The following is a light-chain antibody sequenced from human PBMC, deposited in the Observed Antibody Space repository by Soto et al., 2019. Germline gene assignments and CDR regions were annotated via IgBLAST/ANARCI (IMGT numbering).Light chain of an antibody. CDR1: SSNIGTGYD. J-gene: IGLJ1*01. V-gene: IGLV1-40*01. Sequence: QSVLTQPPSVSGAPGQRVTISCTGSSSNIGTGYDVHWYQQLPGTAPKLLIYGYNNRPSGVPDRFSGSKSGTSASLAITGLQAEDEADYYCQSYDSSLSGKVFGSGTKFTVL. CDR2: GYN. CDR3: QSYDSSLSGKV.